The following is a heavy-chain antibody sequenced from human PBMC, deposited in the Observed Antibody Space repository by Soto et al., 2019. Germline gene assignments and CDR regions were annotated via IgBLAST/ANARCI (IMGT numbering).Heavy chain of an antibody. D-gene: IGHD2-21*02. Sequence: SETLSLTCAVYGGSFSGYYWSWIRQPPGKGLEWIGEINHSGSTNYNPSLKSRVTISVDTSKNQFSLKLSPVTAADTAVYYCAKSVTAANPTNWFDPWGQGTLVTVSS. CDR3: AKSVTAANPTNWFDP. CDR2: INHSGST. J-gene: IGHJ5*02. CDR1: GGSFSGYY. V-gene: IGHV4-34*01.